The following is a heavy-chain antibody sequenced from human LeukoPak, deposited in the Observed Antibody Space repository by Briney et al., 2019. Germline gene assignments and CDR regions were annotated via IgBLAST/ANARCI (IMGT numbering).Heavy chain of an antibody. CDR2: IYYSGST. J-gene: IGHJ4*02. CDR1: GGSISSSSYY. CDR3: VGRSVYSSGWYSDY. D-gene: IGHD6-19*01. V-gene: IGHV4-39*07. Sequence: SETLSLTCTVSGGSISSSSYYWGWIRQPPGKGLEWIGSIYYSGSTYYNPSLKSRVTISVDTSKNQFSLKLSSVTAADTAVYYCVGRSVYSSGWYSDYWGQGTLVTVSS.